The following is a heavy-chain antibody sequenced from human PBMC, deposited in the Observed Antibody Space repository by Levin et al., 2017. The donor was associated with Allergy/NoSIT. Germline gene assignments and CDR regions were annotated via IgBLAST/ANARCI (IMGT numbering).Heavy chain of an antibody. J-gene: IGHJ6*02. CDR1: GGSISSGDFY. CDR3: ARDSGSGDYEDYKYYYGMDV. CDR2: IYYSGST. V-gene: IGHV4-30-4*01. Sequence: SETLSLTCTVSGGSISSGDFYWTWIRQPPGKGLEWIGYIYYSGSTYYNSSLRSRLTISVDTSKNQFSLKLSSVTAADTAVYYCARDSGSGDYEDYKYYYGMDVWGQGTTVTVSS. D-gene: IGHD4-17*01.